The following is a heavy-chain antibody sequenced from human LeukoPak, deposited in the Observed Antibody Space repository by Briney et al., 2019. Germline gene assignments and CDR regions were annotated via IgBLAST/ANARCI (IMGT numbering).Heavy chain of an antibody. D-gene: IGHD6-6*01. CDR2: ISSSSSTI. CDR1: GFTFSSYS. CDR3: AKDTRQYSTSGEFDY. J-gene: IGHJ4*02. V-gene: IGHV3-48*04. Sequence: GGSLRLSCAASGFTFSSYSMNWVRQAPGKGLEWVSYISSSSSTIHYADSVKGRFTISRDNAKNSLYLQMNSLRAEDMALYYCAKDTRQYSTSGEFDYWGQGTLVTVSS.